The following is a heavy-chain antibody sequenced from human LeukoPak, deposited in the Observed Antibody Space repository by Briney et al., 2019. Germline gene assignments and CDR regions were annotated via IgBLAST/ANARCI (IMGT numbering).Heavy chain of an antibody. CDR2: IYYSGST. Sequence: SETLSLTCTVSGGSISSYYWSWIRQPPGEGREWIGYIYYSGSTNYNPSLKSRVTISLDTSKNQFSLKLSSVTAADTAVYYCARQSRATGTLDSWGQGTLVTVSS. CDR1: GGSISSYY. CDR3: ARQSRATGTLDS. D-gene: IGHD6-13*01. J-gene: IGHJ5*01. V-gene: IGHV4-59*08.